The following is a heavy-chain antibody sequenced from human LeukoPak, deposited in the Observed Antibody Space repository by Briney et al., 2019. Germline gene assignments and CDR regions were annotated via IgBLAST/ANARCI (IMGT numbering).Heavy chain of an antibody. J-gene: IGHJ4*02. D-gene: IGHD2-2*01. V-gene: IGHV3-7*01. CDR1: GFTFSDYW. Sequence: GGSLRLSCTASGFTFSDYWLTWVRQAPGKGLEWVANIKQDGSAKYYVDSVKGRFTISRDNAKNSLYLQMDSLRVEDTATYYCARWRGSTSERSDYWGQGTLVTVSS. CDR3: ARWRGSTSERSDY. CDR2: IKQDGSAK.